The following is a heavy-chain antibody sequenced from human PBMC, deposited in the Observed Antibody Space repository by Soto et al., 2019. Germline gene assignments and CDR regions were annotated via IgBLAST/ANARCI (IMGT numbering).Heavy chain of an antibody. CDR3: AKEGFIATSPPYYYFGMDV. CDR1: GFTFSSYA. V-gene: IGHV3-23*01. Sequence: PGGSLRLSCAASGFTFSSYAMSWVRQAPGKGLEWVSTISGSGVNAYYADSVKGRISISRDTSKNTLRLQINSLRADATAVYYCAKEGFIATSPPYYYFGMDVWGQGTTVTVSS. D-gene: IGHD2-15*01. CDR2: ISGSGVNA. J-gene: IGHJ6*02.